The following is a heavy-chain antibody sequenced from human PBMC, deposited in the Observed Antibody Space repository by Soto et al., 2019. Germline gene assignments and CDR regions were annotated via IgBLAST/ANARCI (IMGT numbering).Heavy chain of an antibody. CDR1: GGSISDYY. J-gene: IGHJ4*02. V-gene: IGHV4-34*01. Sequence: SEPLSLTCTVYGGSISDYYWRWIRQPPGKGLEWIGGINYGGNAYYSPSLTTRATISRDTSKNRVSLELRSVTAADTAVYYCARVNVTLDLWGLGTLVTVSS. CDR3: ARVNVTLDL. D-gene: IGHD2-21*02. CDR2: INYGGNA.